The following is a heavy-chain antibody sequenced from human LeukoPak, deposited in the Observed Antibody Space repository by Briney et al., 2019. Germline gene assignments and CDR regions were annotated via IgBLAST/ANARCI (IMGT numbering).Heavy chain of an antibody. J-gene: IGHJ4*02. D-gene: IGHD3-3*01. CDR3: TTGSTYYDFWSGPYYFDY. CDR1: GFTFSNAW. V-gene: IGHV3-15*01. Sequence: KTGGSLRLSCAASGFTFSNAWMSWVRQAPGKGLEWVGRIKSKTDGGTTDYAAPVKGRFTISRDDSKNTLYLQMNSLKTEDTAVYYCTTGSTYYDFWSGPYYFDYWGQGTLVTVSS. CDR2: IKSKTDGGTT.